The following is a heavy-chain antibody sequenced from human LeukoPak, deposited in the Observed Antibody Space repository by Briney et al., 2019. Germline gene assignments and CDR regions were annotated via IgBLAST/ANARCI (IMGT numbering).Heavy chain of an antibody. CDR3: ARAPGQWKAFDI. J-gene: IGHJ3*02. CDR1: DVSVSSDTYY. V-gene: IGHV4-31*03. CDR2: IYYSGST. D-gene: IGHD6-19*01. Sequence: SETLPLTCTVSDVSVSSDTYYWSWIRQHPGKGLEWIGYIYYSGSTYYNPSLKSRVAISVDTSKNQFSLKLNSVTAADTAVYYCARAPGQWKAFDIWGQGTVVTVSS.